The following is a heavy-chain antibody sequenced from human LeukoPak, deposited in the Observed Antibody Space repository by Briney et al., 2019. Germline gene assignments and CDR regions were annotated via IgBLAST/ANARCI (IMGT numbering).Heavy chain of an antibody. J-gene: IGHJ4*02. V-gene: IGHV1-18*01. Sequence: ASVKVSCKASGYTFTSYGISWVRQAPGQGLEWMGWISGYNGNTNYAQKLQGRVTMTTDTSTSTAYMELRSLRSDDTAVYYCARAPLRAMVRGVILFDYWGQGTLVTVSS. CDR2: ISGYNGNT. D-gene: IGHD3-10*01. CDR1: GYTFTSYG. CDR3: ARAPLRAMVRGVILFDY.